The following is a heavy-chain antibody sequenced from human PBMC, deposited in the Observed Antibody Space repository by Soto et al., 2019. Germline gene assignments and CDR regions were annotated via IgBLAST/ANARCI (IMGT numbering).Heavy chain of an antibody. CDR1: GGTFSSYA. CDR3: ASSARTYYYDSSGYWNWFDP. V-gene: IGHV1-69*06. CDR2: IIPIFGTA. D-gene: IGHD3-22*01. J-gene: IGHJ5*02. Sequence: SVKVSCKASGGTFSSYAISWVRQAPVQGLEWMGGIIPIFGTANYAQKFQGRVTITADKSTSTAYMELSSLRSEDTAVYYCASSARTYYYDSSGYWNWFDPWGQGTLVTISS.